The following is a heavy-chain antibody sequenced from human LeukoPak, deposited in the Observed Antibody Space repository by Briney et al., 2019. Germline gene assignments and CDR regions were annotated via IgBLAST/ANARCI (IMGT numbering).Heavy chain of an antibody. V-gene: IGHV1-2*02. CDR2: INPNSGGT. CDR1: GHTFTGYY. D-gene: IGHD3-9*01. Sequence: ASVKVSCKASGHTFTGYYMHWVRQAPGQGLEWMGWINPNSGGTNYAQKFQGRVTMTRDTSISAAYMELSRLRSDDTAVYYCASLRYFDGLLLNWGQGTLVTVSS. CDR3: ASLRYFDGLLLN. J-gene: IGHJ4*02.